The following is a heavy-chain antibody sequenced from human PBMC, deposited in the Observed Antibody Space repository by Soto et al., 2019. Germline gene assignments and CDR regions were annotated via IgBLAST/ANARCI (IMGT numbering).Heavy chain of an antibody. Sequence: SETLSLTCTVSGGSISSGGYYWSWIRQHPGKGLEWIGYIDKSGSTNYNPSLESRVTILLDTSKNQLSLKLDSVTAADTAVYFCARGFYYSRGYSQPFDSCAQGTLVPAPQ. CDR2: IDKSGST. CDR1: GGSISSGGYY. D-gene: IGHD3-22*01. CDR3: ARGFYYSRGYSQPFDS. V-gene: IGHV4-61*08. J-gene: IGHJ4*02.